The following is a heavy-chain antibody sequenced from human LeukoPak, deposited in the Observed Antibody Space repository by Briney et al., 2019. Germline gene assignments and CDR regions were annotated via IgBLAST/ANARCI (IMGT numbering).Heavy chain of an antibody. J-gene: IGHJ3*02. CDR1: GGSFSGYY. Sequence: SETLSLTCAVYGGSFSGYYWSWIRQPPGKGLEWIGYIYYSGSTNYNPSLKSRVTISVDTSKNQFSLKLSSVTAADTAVYYCAREGITMIPGAFDIWGQGTMVTVSS. CDR3: AREGITMIPGAFDI. D-gene: IGHD3-22*01. V-gene: IGHV4-59*01. CDR2: IYYSGST.